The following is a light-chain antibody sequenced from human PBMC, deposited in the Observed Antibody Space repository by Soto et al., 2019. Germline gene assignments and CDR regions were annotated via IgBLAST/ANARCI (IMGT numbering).Light chain of an antibody. V-gene: IGKV1-9*01. CDR1: QVISSD. J-gene: IGKJ2*01. Sequence: DIQLTQSPSFLSASVGDRVTITCRASQVISSDLAWYQQPPGKAPKLLIYGASTLQRGVSSRFSGSGSGTEFTLTISSLQPEDFATYYCQHLNTFPRTFGQGTKLEVK. CDR3: QHLNTFPRT. CDR2: GAS.